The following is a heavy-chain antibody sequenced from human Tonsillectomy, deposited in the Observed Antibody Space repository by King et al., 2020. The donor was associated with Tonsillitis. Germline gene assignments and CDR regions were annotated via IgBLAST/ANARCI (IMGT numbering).Heavy chain of an antibody. CDR1: GFDFSSYW. CDR2: IKQDGSEK. V-gene: IGHV3-7*03. CDR3: ATTGCGGDCPVGPYFDY. D-gene: IGHD2-21*02. Sequence: QLVQSGGGLVQPGGSLRLSCAASGFDFSSYWMSWVRQAPGKGLEWVANIKQDGSEKSYVDSVKGRFTISRENAKNSLFLQMNSLRAEDTAVYYCATTGCGGDCPVGPYFDYWGQGALVAVSS. J-gene: IGHJ4*02.